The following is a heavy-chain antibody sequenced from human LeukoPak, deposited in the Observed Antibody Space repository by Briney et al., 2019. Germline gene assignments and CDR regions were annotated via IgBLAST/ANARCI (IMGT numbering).Heavy chain of an antibody. V-gene: IGHV2-5*01. D-gene: IGHD3-22*01. CDR3: AHTSHPHLYYFDNRPLGGFDY. J-gene: IGHJ4*02. CDR1: GFSLSSSGVG. Sequence: SGPTLVNPTQTLTLTCTFSGFSLSSSGVGVGWIRQPPGKALEWLALIYWNDDKHYSPSLKSRLTITKDTSKNQVVLTMTYMDPVDTATYYCAHTSHPHLYYFDNRPLGGFDYWGQGTLVTVSS. CDR2: IYWNDDK.